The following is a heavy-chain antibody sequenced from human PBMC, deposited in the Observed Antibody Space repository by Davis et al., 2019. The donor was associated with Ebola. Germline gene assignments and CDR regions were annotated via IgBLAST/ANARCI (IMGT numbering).Heavy chain of an antibody. D-gene: IGHD6-13*01. CDR2: LNREGSST. Sequence: HTGGSLRLSCAGSGSTFNSYAMSWVRQAPGKGLVWVSRLNREGSSTSYADSVKGRFTISRDNAKNTLFLQMNSLRADDTAVYYCARDPGYPAAAGPAIDYWGQGILVTVSS. V-gene: IGHV3-74*01. J-gene: IGHJ4*02. CDR3: ARDPGYPAAAGPAIDY. CDR1: GSTFNSYA.